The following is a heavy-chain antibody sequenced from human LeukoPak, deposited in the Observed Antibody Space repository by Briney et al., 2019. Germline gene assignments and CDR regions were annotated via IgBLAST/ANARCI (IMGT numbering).Heavy chain of an antibody. CDR3: ARARYSSGWPLNY. CDR1: GFTFSSYS. V-gene: IGHV3-33*08. Sequence: PGGSLRLSCAASGFTFSSYSMNWVRQAPGKGLEWVAVIWYDGSNKYYADSVKGRFTISRDNSKNTLYLQMNSLRAEDTAVYYCARARYSSGWPLNYWGQGTLVTVSS. CDR2: IWYDGSNK. D-gene: IGHD6-19*01. J-gene: IGHJ4*02.